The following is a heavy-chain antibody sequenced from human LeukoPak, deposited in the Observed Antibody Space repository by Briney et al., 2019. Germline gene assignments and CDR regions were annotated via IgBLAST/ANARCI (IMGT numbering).Heavy chain of an antibody. CDR1: GFTFSSYW. J-gene: IGHJ6*03. CDR3: ARVGTRYFDWLYLYYYYYMDV. V-gene: IGHV3-74*01. D-gene: IGHD3-9*01. Sequence: PGGSLRLSCAASGFTFSSYWMHWVRQAPGKGLVWVSRIDSDGSSTSYADSVKGRFTISRDNAKNTLYLQMNSLRAEDTAVYYCARVGTRYFDWLYLYYYYYMDVWGKGTTVTISS. CDR2: IDSDGSST.